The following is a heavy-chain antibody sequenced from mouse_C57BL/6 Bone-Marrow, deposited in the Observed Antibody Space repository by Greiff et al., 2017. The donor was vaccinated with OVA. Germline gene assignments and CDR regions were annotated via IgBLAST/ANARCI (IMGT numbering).Heavy chain of an antibody. CDR1: GFSLTSYG. D-gene: IGHD2-5*01. CDR2: IWSGGST. CDR3: ARNLYGDYSNFAY. Sequence: VQRVESGPGLVQPSQSLSITCTVSGFSLTSYGVHWVRQSPGKGLEWLGVIWSGGSTDYNAAFISRLSISKDNSKSQVFFKMNSLQADDTAIYYCARNLYGDYSNFAYWGQGTLVTVSA. J-gene: IGHJ3*01. V-gene: IGHV2-2*01.